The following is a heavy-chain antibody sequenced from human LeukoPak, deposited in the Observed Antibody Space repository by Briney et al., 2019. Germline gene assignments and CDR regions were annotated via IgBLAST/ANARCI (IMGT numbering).Heavy chain of an antibody. CDR1: GYTLTELS. D-gene: IGHD3-9*01. CDR3: ATGRRRALRYFDWKDAFDI. V-gene: IGHV1-24*01. Sequence: ASVKVSCKVSGYTLTELSMHWVRQAPGKGLEWMGGFDPEDGETIYAQKFQGRVTMTEGTSTDTAYMGLSSLRSEDTAVYYCATGRRRALRYFDWKDAFDIWGQGTMVTVSS. CDR2: FDPEDGET. J-gene: IGHJ3*02.